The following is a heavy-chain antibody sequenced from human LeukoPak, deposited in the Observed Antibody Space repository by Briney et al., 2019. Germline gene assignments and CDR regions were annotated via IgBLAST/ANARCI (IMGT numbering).Heavy chain of an antibody. D-gene: IGHD3-10*01. V-gene: IGHV3-48*04. CDR3: ARAKGYTSSYSFDY. Sequence: GGSLKLSCAASGFTFNNYAMNWVRQTPGGRLEWVSFIGISSGPLLYADSVKGRFTISRDNAKASVYLQMNRLRAEDTAVYYCARAKGYTSSYSFDYWGQGILVTVSS. CDR2: IGISSGPL. CDR1: GFTFNNYA. J-gene: IGHJ4*02.